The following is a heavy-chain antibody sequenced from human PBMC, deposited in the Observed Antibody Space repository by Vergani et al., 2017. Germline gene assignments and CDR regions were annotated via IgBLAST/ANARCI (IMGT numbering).Heavy chain of an antibody. V-gene: IGHV3-33*08. CDR2: IWYDGSNK. CDR1: GFTFSSYG. Sequence: VQLVESGGSLVQPGGSLRLSCEASGFTFSSYGMHWVRQAPGKGLEWVAVIWYDGSNKYYADSVKGRFTISRDNSKNTLYLQMNSLRAEDTAVYYCAREAVVSSSGGFDPWGQGTLVTVSS. CDR3: AREAVVSSSGGFDP. D-gene: IGHD2-2*01. J-gene: IGHJ5*02.